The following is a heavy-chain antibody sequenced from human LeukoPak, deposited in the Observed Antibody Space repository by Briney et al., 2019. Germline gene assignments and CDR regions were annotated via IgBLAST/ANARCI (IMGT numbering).Heavy chain of an antibody. V-gene: IGHV1-2*02. CDR2: INPNSGGT. CDR1: GYTFTRYH. D-gene: IGHD3-16*01. Sequence: ASVKESCKATGYTFTRYHMHWVRQAPVQGLEVMGWINPNSGGTNYAQKFQGRVTMTRDTSISTAYMELSRLRSDDTAVYYCARGYVWGSPTPFDYWGQGTLVTVSS. CDR3: ARGYVWGSPTPFDY. J-gene: IGHJ4*02.